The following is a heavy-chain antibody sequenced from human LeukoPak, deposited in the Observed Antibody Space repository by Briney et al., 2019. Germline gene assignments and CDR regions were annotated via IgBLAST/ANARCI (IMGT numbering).Heavy chain of an antibody. CDR3: ARGPLYSSSVS. D-gene: IGHD6-13*01. Sequence: SETLSLTCNVSGYSISSGYYWDWIRQPPGKGLEWIGSIYHSGSTYYNPSLKSRVTISLDTSKNQFSLKLSSVTAADTAVYYCARGPLYSSSVSWGQGTLVTVSS. J-gene: IGHJ4*02. CDR1: GYSISSGYY. V-gene: IGHV4-38-2*02. CDR2: IYHSGST.